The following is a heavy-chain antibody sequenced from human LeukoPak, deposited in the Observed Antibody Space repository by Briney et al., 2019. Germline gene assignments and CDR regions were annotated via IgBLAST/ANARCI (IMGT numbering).Heavy chain of an antibody. Sequence: PSETLSLTCTVSGGSISSNNYYWGCIRQPPGKGLEWIGAIHYSGRIYYNPSLKSRITISVDTSKNQFSLKLTSVTAADTAVYYCATLGEYYDSSGYYYNWGQGTLVTVSS. J-gene: IGHJ4*02. CDR1: GGSISSNNYY. CDR2: IHYSGRI. D-gene: IGHD3-22*01. V-gene: IGHV4-39*01. CDR3: ATLGEYYDSSGYYYN.